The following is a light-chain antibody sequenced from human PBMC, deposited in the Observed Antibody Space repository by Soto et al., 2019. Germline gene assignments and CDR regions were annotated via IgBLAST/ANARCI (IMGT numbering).Light chain of an antibody. Sequence: DIHMTQSLSSLSASIGDRVSITCRASQSISRYLNWYQQKPGKAPQLLIYIASNLEGGVPSRFSGTGSGTDFTLTISSLQPEDSTTYYCQQSSSSPFTFGPGTKVDIK. V-gene: IGKV1-39*01. J-gene: IGKJ3*01. CDR1: QSISRY. CDR2: IAS. CDR3: QQSSSSPFT.